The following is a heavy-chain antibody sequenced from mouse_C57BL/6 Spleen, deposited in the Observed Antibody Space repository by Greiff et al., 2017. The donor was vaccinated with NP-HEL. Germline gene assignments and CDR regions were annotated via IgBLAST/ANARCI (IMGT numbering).Heavy chain of an antibody. CDR2: IWSGGST. V-gene: IGHV2-2*01. CDR1: GFSLTSYG. CDR3: ARSRDYDENYFDY. Sequence: QVQLKQSGPGLVQPSQSLSITCTVSGFSLTSYGVHWVRQSPGKGLEWLGVIWSGGSTDYNAAFISRLSISKDNSKSQVFFKMNSLQADDTAIYYCARSRDYDENYFDYWGQGTTLTVSS. D-gene: IGHD2-4*01. J-gene: IGHJ2*01.